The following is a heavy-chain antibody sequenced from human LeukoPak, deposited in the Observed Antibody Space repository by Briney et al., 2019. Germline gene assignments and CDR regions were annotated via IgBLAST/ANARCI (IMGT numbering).Heavy chain of an antibody. CDR2: IKQDGSEK. J-gene: IGHJ1*01. D-gene: IGHD3-16*01. CDR1: GFTFSSYW. CDR3: AKDDAWGRYKD. V-gene: IGHV3-7*03. Sequence: GGSLRLTCAASGFTFSSYWMSWVRQAPGKGLEWVANIKQDGSEKYYVDSVKGRFTISRDNSENTVSLQMNSLRGEDTAVYYCAKDDAWGRYKDWGQGTLVTVSS.